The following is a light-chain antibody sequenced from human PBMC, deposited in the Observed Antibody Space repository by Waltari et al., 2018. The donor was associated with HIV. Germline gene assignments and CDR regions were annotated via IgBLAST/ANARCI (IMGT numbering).Light chain of an antibody. Sequence: SYELTQPLSVSVALGQTAYITCGGNNIENKVVHWCQQKPCQAPVLVIYMDSNRSAGIPARFSGSNSGNRATLTIGRAQAGDEGDYYCQVWDSSTGAIGRGTNLTVL. J-gene: IGLJ2*01. CDR2: MDS. CDR3: QVWDSSTGA. CDR1: NIENKV. V-gene: IGLV3-9*01.